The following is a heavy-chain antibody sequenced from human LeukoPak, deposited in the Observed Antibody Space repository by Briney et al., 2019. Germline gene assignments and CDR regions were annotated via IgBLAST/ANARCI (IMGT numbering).Heavy chain of an antibody. CDR3: ARDLSADRGDY. CDR1: VYSISSGYY. Sequence: SETLSLTCTVSVYSISSGYYWGWIRQPPGKGLEWIGSIYHSGSTYYNPSLKSRVTISVDTSKNQFSLKLSSVTAADTAVYYRARDLSADRGDYCGQGTLVTVSS. D-gene: IGHD1-14*01. V-gene: IGHV4-38-2*02. CDR2: IYHSGST. J-gene: IGHJ4*02.